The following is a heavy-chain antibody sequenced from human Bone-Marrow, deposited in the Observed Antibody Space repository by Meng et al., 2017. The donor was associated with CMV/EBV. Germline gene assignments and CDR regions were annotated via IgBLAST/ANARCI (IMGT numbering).Heavy chain of an antibody. J-gene: IGHJ5*02. CDR2: INPNSGGT. D-gene: IGHD2-2*01. Sequence: ASVKVSCKASGYTFTCYYMHWVRQAPGQGLEWMGWINPNSGGTNYAQKFQGRVTMTRDTSISTAYMEMSRLRSDDTAVYYCARDAVVPAATKTNLFDPWGQGTLVTVSS. CDR3: ARDAVVPAATKTNLFDP. V-gene: IGHV1-2*02. CDR1: GYTFTCYY.